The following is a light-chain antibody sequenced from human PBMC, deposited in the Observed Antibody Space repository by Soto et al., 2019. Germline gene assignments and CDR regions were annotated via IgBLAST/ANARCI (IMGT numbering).Light chain of an antibody. CDR3: QHYNSYPWT. Sequence: DIQMTQSPSTLSASVGDRVTITCRASQSISSWLARYQQKPGKAPKRLIYKSSSLESGVPSRFSGSGSGTEFTLTISSLQPDDFATYYCQHYNSYPWTFGQGTKVEIK. V-gene: IGKV1-5*03. J-gene: IGKJ1*01. CDR1: QSISSW. CDR2: KSS.